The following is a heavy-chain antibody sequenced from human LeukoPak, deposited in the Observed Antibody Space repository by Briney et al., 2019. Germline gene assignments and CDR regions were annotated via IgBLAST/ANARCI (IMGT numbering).Heavy chain of an antibody. CDR3: ARGGAVDNYYFDL. V-gene: IGHV4-61*01. Sequence: SETLSLTCSVSGDSISSPNYYWTWIRQPPGKGLEWIGYIHYSGAANYNPSLENRVIISVDMSNNQFALHLSSVTAADTAIYYCARGGAVDNYYFDLWGQGTLVTVSS. J-gene: IGHJ4*02. D-gene: IGHD1-1*01. CDR1: GDSISSPNYY. CDR2: IHYSGAA.